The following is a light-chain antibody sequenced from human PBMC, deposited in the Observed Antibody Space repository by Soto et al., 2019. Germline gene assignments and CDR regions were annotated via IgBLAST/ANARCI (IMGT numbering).Light chain of an antibody. CDR1: QSVSSSY. V-gene: IGKV3-20*01. J-gene: IGKJ1*01. CDR3: QQYCSSVWK. CDR2: GAS. Sequence: EIVLTQSPGTLSLSPGERATLSCRASQSVSSSYLAWYQQKPGQAPRLLIYGASSRATGIPDSFSGSGSGTDFSLTISRLEPEDFAVYYCQQYCSSVWKFGQGTKVEIK.